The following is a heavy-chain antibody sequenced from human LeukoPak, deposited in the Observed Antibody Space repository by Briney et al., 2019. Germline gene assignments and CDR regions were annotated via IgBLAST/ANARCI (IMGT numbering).Heavy chain of an antibody. Sequence: PSETLSLTCAVYGGSFSGYYWSWIRQPPGKGLKWIGEINHSGSTNYNPSLKSRVTISVDTSKNQFSLKLSSVTAADTAVYYCARARGALRLGDDKYNYYGMDVWGQGTTVTVSS. CDR2: INHSGST. V-gene: IGHV4-34*01. CDR1: GGSFSGYY. J-gene: IGHJ6*02. D-gene: IGHD3-16*01. CDR3: ARARGALRLGDDKYNYYGMDV.